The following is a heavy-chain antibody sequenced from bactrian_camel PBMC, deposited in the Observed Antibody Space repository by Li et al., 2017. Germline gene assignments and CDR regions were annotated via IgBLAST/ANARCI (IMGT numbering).Heavy chain of an antibody. V-gene: IGHV3S53*01. J-gene: IGHJ4*01. D-gene: IGHD2*01. CDR2: IDTDGRI. CDR1: GPTYPSWC. CDR3: AADWCTCGDYCYMRVADFDY. Sequence: QVQLVESGGGSVQAGGSLTLSCEVRGPTYPSWCYGWFRQAPGKQREGVANIDTDGRITYADSVSGRFTLSRDNAKRRVFLQMNNLKIEDSAMYYCAADWCTCGDYCYMRVADFDYSGQGTQVTVS.